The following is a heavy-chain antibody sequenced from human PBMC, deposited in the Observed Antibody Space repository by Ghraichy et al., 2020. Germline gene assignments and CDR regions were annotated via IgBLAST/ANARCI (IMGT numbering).Heavy chain of an antibody. J-gene: IGHJ4*02. D-gene: IGHD2-21*02. V-gene: IGHV4-59*01. CDR2: IYYSGST. CDR3: ARVRALLAFDY. CDR1: GGSISSYY. Sequence: SETLSLTCTVSGGSISSYYWSWIRQPPGKGLEWIGYIYYSGSTNYNPSLKSRVTISVDTSKNQFSLKLSSVTAADTAVYYCARVRALLAFDYWGQGTLVTVSS.